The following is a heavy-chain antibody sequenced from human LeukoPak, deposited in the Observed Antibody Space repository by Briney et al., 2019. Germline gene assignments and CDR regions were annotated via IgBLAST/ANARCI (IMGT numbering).Heavy chain of an antibody. CDR1: AFTFSGYW. Sequence: PGGSLRLSCAASAFTFSGYWVHWVRQTPGKELVWLSRITPDGSGTSYADSVKGRFTISRDNAKNTLYLQMNSLRAEDTAVYYCARDVVYGSGSLDYWGQGTLVTVSS. D-gene: IGHD3-10*01. J-gene: IGHJ4*02. CDR3: ARDVVYGSGSLDY. CDR2: ITPDGSGT. V-gene: IGHV3-74*01.